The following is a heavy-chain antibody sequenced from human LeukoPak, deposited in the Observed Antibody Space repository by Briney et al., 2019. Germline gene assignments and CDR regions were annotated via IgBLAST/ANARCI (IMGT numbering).Heavy chain of an antibody. D-gene: IGHD3-10*01. CDR3: ARLTYYYYYMDV. CDR1: GGSLSGYY. V-gene: IGHV4-34*01. Sequence: KPSETLSLTCAVYGGSLSGYYWRWNRQPPGKGLEWIGEINHSGSTNYNPSLKSRVIISVDMSKNQFSLKLSFVTAADTAVYYCARLTYYYYYMDVWGKGTTVTVSS. J-gene: IGHJ6*03. CDR2: INHSGST.